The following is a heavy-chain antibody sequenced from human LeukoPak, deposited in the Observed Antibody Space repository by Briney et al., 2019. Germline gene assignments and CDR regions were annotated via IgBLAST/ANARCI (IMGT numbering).Heavy chain of an antibody. J-gene: IGHJ6*02. V-gene: IGHV3-23*01. CDR1: GFTVSSNY. CDR2: ISGSGGST. CDR3: AKGVVVPAAKNYYYYYYGMDV. D-gene: IGHD2-2*01. Sequence: PGGSLRLSCAASGFTVSSNYMSWVRQAPGKGLEWVSAISGSGGSTYYADSVKGRFTISRDNSKNTLYLQMNSLRAEDTAVYYCAKGVVVPAAKNYYYYYYGMDVWGQGTTVTVSS.